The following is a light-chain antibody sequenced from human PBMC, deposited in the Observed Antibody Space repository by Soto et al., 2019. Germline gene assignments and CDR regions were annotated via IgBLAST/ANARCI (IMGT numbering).Light chain of an antibody. CDR1: SSDVGGYNY. V-gene: IGLV2-8*01. CDR3: SSFATSGTTVI. CDR2: EVS. J-gene: IGLJ2*01. Sequence: QSALTQPPSASGSPGQSVTISCTGTSSDVGGYNYVSWYQQHPGKAPKLMIYEVSKRPSGVPFRFSASKSANTASLTVSGLQAEDEADYYCSSFATSGTTVIFGGGTKLTVL.